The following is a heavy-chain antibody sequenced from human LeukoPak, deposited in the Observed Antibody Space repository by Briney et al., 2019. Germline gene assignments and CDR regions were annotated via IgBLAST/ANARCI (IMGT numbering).Heavy chain of an antibody. CDR3: SRESGPYCPLGH. CDR1: GGSITTTNF. CDR2: ISLRGRT. J-gene: IGHJ5*02. D-gene: IGHD1-26*01. Sequence: SGTLSLTCGVSGGSITTTNFWSWVRQPPGGGLEWIGEISLRGRTQYSPSLKSRVNISIGESKNHLYLSLASVTAADTAVYYCSRESGPYCPLGHWGQGTLVAVTS. V-gene: IGHV4-4*02.